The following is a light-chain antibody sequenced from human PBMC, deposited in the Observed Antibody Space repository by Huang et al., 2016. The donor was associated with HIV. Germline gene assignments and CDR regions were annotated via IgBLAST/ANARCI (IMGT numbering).Light chain of an antibody. V-gene: IGKV1-8*01. Sequence: AIRMTPSPSSLSASTGDRVTITCRASPGISSYLAWYQQKPGKAPKLLIYAASTLQSGVPARFSGSGCGTDFTLTISSLQSEDVGSYHCQQYYTYPHSFGQGTKLEI. CDR3: QQYYTYPHS. CDR1: PGISSY. CDR2: AAS. J-gene: IGKJ2*01.